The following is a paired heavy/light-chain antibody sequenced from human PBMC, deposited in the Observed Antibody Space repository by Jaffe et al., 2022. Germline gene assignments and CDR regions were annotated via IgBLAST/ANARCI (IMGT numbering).Light chain of an antibody. CDR3: CSYAGSYRYV. V-gene: IGLV2-11*01. J-gene: IGLJ1*01. CDR1: SSDVGGYNY. Sequence: QSALTQPRSVSGSPGQSVTISCTGTSSDVGGYNYVSWYQQHPGKAPKLMIYDVSKRPSGVPDRFSGSKSGNTASLTISGLQAEDEADYYCCSYAGSYRYVFGTGTKVTVL. CDR2: DVS.
Heavy chain of an antibody. CDR3: ARGDMITFGGVIVGEVGAFDI. CDR1: GGTFSSYA. D-gene: IGHD3-16*02. Sequence: QVQLVQSGAEVKKPGSSVKVSCKASGGTFSSYAISWVRQAPGQGLEWMGGIIPIFGTANYAQKFQGRVTITTDESTSTAYMELSSLRSEDTAVYYCARGDMITFGGVIVGEVGAFDIWGQGTMVTVSS. CDR2: IIPIFGTA. J-gene: IGHJ3*02. V-gene: IGHV1-69*05.